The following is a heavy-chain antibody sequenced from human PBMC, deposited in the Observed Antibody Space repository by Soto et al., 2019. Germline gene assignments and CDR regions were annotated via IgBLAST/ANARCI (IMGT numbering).Heavy chain of an antibody. V-gene: IGHV3-53*01. CDR2: IYSGGSS. CDR3: AYSQSGYSYGLRI. D-gene: IGHD5-18*01. CDR1: GSTDSSNY. J-gene: IGHJ4*02. Sequence: EVQLVESGGGLIQPGESLRLSCAASGSTDSSNYMSWVRQAPGKGLEWVSVIYSGGSSYYADSVKGRFTISRDNSKNTLYLQMNSLRAEDTAVYYCAYSQSGYSYGLRIWGQGTLVTVSS.